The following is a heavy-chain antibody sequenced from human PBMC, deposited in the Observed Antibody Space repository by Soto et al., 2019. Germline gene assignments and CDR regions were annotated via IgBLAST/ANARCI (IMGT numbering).Heavy chain of an antibody. CDR1: GGPFSGFY. J-gene: IGHJ4*02. Sequence: SETLPLTCAVYGGPFSGFYWSWIRQPPGKELEWIGEINQSGSTNYNPSLKSRVTMSVDTSKNQFSLNLRSVTAADTAMYYCARFRRGPAALFDKDWGPGTLVTVSS. CDR2: INQSGST. D-gene: IGHD2-2*01. V-gene: IGHV4-34*01. CDR3: ARFRRGPAALFDKD.